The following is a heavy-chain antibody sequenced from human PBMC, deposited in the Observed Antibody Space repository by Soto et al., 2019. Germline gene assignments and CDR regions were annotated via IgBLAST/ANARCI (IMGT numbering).Heavy chain of an antibody. CDR1: GGTFSSYA. Sequence: QVQLVQSGAEVKKPGSSVKVSCKASGGTFSSYAISWVRQAPGQGHEWMGGIIPIFGTANYAQKFQGRVTITADESTITAYMELSSLRSEDTAVYYCARDEEDIVATITHFYWGQGTLVTVCS. D-gene: IGHD5-12*01. CDR3: ARDEEDIVATITHFY. CDR2: IIPIFGTA. V-gene: IGHV1-69*01. J-gene: IGHJ4*02.